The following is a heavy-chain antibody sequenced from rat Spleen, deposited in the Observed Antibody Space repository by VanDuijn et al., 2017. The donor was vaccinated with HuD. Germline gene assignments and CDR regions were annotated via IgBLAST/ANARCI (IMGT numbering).Heavy chain of an antibody. CDR3: TKVLSGSFDY. Sequence: EVQLVESDGGLVQPGRSLKLSCAASGFTFSDYYMAWVRQAPTKGLEWVATISYDGGRNFYRDSVKGRFTISRDDATNTLHLQMDSLRSEDTATYYCTKVLSGSFDYWGQGVMVTVSS. J-gene: IGHJ2*01. CDR2: ISYDGGRN. V-gene: IGHV5-20*01. D-gene: IGHD5-1*01. CDR1: GFTFSDYY.